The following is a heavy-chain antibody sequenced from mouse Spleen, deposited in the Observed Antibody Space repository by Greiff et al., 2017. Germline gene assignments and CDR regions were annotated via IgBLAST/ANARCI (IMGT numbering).Heavy chain of an antibody. V-gene: IGHV3-8*02. D-gene: IGHD2-2*01. CDR3: AREDGYDNWYFDV. CDR1: GDSITSGY. Sequence: ESGPSLVKPSQTLSLTCSVTGDSITSGYWNWIRKFPGNKLEYMGYISYSGSTYYNPSLKSRISITRDTSKNQYYLQLNSVTTEDTATYYCAREDGYDNWYFDVWGAGTTVTVSS. J-gene: IGHJ1*01. CDR2: ISYSGST.